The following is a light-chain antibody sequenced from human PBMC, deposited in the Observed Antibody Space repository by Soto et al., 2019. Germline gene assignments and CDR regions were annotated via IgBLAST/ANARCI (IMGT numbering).Light chain of an antibody. CDR1: TSNIAGNT. J-gene: IGLJ7*01. CDR2: MDD. Sequence: QSVLTQPPSLSGTPGQRVTISCSGSTSNIAGNTVHWYQHLPETAPKLLIYMDDQRPSGVPDRFSGSKSGTSASLAISGLQSEDAADYYCATWDDSLNAAVFGGGTQLTVL. CDR3: ATWDDSLNAAV. V-gene: IGLV1-44*01.